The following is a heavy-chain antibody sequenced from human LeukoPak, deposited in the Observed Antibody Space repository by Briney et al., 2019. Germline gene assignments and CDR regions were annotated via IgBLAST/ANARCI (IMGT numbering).Heavy chain of an antibody. CDR3: ARLTLDLSPLPGAHEYYFDY. V-gene: IGHV4-34*01. CDR1: GGSFSGYS. Sequence: SETLSLTCAVYGGSFSGYSWSWIRQPPGKGLEWIGSIYYSGSTYYNPSLKSRVTISVDTSKNQFSLKLSSVTAADTAVYYCARLTLDLSPLPGAHEYYFDYWGQGTLVTVSS. J-gene: IGHJ4*02. CDR2: IYYSGST. D-gene: IGHD3-9*01.